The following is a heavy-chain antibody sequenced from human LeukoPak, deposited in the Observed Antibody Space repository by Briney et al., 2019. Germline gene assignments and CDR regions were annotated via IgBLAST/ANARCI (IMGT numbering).Heavy chain of an antibody. CDR2: IYSSGST. D-gene: IGHD6-19*01. J-gene: IGHJ4*02. CDR1: GGSISRYH. CDR3: ARQDYTTGWYFLDQ. Sequence: PSETLSLTCTVSGGSISRYHWSWVRHPPGKGLEWIGYIYSSGSTNYNPSLKGRVTISLDASKNQFSLRLSSVTAADTAMYYCARQDYTTGWYFLDQWGQGTLVTVSS. V-gene: IGHV4-59*01.